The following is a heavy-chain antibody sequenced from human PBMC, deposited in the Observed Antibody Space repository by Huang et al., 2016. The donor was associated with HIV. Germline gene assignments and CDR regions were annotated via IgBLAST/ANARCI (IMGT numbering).Heavy chain of an antibody. V-gene: IGHV1-46*01. CDR1: GYTFTDYY. J-gene: IGHJ1*01. Sequence: QVQLVQSGAEVKKPGASVKVSCTASGYTFTDYYMHWVRRAPGQGREWMVLNNPSGCDTSYAQKFQGRVTMTRDTSTRTFYMDLSSLRSEDTAVYYCARDPRPTVTASGGYFQHWGQGALVTVSS. CDR2: NNPSGCDT. D-gene: IGHD4-17*01. CDR3: ARDPRPTVTASGGYFQH.